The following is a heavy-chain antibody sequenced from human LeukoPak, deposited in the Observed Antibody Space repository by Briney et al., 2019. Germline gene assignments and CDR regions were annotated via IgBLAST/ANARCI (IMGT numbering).Heavy chain of an antibody. CDR2: IYTSGST. Sequence: SETLSLTCTVSGYSITSGNYYWSWIRQPAGKGLEWIGRIYTSGSTSYKPSLKSRVTILVDTPKKQFFLKLSSVTAADTAVYYCAREDYYGSGRLDHWGQGTLVTVSS. CDR1: GYSITSGNYY. V-gene: IGHV4-61*02. CDR3: AREDYYGSGRLDH. D-gene: IGHD3-10*01. J-gene: IGHJ4*02.